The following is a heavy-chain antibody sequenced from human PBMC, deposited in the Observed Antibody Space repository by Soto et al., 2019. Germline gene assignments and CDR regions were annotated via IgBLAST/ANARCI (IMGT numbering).Heavy chain of an antibody. V-gene: IGHV1-3*01. Sequence: ASVKVSCKASGYTFTIYAMHWVRQAPGQRLEWMGWINAGNGNTKYSQKFQGRVTITRDTSASTAYMELSSLRSEDTAVYYCARWGDYVWFDPWGQGTLVTVSS. J-gene: IGHJ5*02. CDR2: INAGNGNT. CDR1: GYTFTIYA. D-gene: IGHD4-17*01. CDR3: ARWGDYVWFDP.